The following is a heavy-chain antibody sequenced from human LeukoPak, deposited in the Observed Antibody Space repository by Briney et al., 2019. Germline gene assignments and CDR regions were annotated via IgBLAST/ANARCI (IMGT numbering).Heavy chain of an antibody. CDR2: ISSSSSTI. CDR1: GFTFSSYS. D-gene: IGHD1-26*01. CDR3: ARLVGANPFDY. V-gene: IGHV3-48*01. J-gene: IGHJ4*02. Sequence: GGSLRLSCAASGFTFSSYSMNWVRQAPGKGLEWVSYISSSSSTIYYADSVKGRFTISRDNAKNSLYLQMNSLRAEDTAVYYCARLVGANPFDYWGQGTLVTVSS.